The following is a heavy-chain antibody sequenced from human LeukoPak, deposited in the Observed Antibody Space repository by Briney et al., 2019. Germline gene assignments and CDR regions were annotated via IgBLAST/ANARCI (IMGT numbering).Heavy chain of an antibody. Sequence: PGGSLRLSCAASGFIFSSYGMHWVRQAPGKGLEWVAVISYDGSNKYYADSVKGRFTISRDNSKNTLYLQMNSLRAEDTAVYYCAREQVVTAIVGEDAFDIWGQGTMVTVSS. V-gene: IGHV3-30*19. D-gene: IGHD2-21*02. CDR2: ISYDGSNK. CDR1: GFIFSSYG. CDR3: AREQVVTAIVGEDAFDI. J-gene: IGHJ3*02.